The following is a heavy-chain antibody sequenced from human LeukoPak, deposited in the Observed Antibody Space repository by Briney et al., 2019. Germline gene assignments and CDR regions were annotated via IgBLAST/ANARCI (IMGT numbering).Heavy chain of an antibody. CDR2: INWNGGST. V-gene: IGHV3-20*04. CDR3: ARDSYSGSYSYFDY. J-gene: IGHJ4*02. Sequence: PGGSLRLSCAASGFTFDDYGMSWVRQAPGKGLEWVSGINWNGGSTGYADSVKGRFTNSRDNAKNSLYLQMNSLRAEDTALYYCARDSYSGSYSYFDYWGQGTLVTVSS. D-gene: IGHD1-26*01. CDR1: GFTFDDYG.